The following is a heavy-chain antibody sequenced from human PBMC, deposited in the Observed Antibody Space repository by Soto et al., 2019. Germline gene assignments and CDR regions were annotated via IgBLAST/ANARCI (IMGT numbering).Heavy chain of an antibody. D-gene: IGHD3-22*01. Sequence: QVQLVQSGAEVKKPGASVKVSCKASGYTFTSYGISWVRQAPGQGLEWMGWISAYNGNTNHGQNLQGRVTMTTDTCKSTADMEVRSLRSDDTAVFYRARNHVYDSSGYYPDGFDIWGQGTMVTVSS. J-gene: IGHJ3*02. V-gene: IGHV1-18*01. CDR1: GYTFTSYG. CDR3: ARNHVYDSSGYYPDGFDI. CDR2: ISAYNGNT.